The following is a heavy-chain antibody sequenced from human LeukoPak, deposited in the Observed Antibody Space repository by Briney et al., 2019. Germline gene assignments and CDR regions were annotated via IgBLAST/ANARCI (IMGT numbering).Heavy chain of an antibody. CDR2: IRSKEDNSAT. D-gene: IGHD5/OR15-5a*01. CDR1: GFTFSDSA. Sequence: GGSLRLSCAASGFTFSDSAIHWVRQASGKGLEWVGRIRSKEDNSATAYAASVKGRFTISRDDSKNTAYLQMNSLKTEDTAVYYCRRSIDYWGQGTLVTVSS. CDR3: RRSIDY. J-gene: IGHJ4*02. V-gene: IGHV3-73*01.